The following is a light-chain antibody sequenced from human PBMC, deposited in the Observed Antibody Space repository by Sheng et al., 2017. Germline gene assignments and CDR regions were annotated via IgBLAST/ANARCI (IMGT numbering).Light chain of an antibody. CDR1: QSLDSG. Sequence: EVVLTQSPATLSVSPGETATLSCRASQSLDSGLAWYQHKPGQAPRLLIYGASSRATGIADRFSGSGSGTDFTLTISRLEPEDFAVYYCQQYDSSPYSFGQGTKLEIE. CDR3: QQYDSSPYS. J-gene: IGKJ2*03. V-gene: IGKV3-20*01. CDR2: GAS.